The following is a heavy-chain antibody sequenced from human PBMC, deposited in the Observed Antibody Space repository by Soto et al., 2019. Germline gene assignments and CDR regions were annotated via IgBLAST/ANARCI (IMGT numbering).Heavy chain of an antibody. V-gene: IGHV3-7*01. CDR2: IKQDGSEK. D-gene: IGHD2-15*01. CDR1: GFTFSSYW. J-gene: IGHJ5*02. Sequence: GGSLRLSCAASGFTFSSYWMSWVRQAPGKGLEWVANIKQDGSEKYYVDSVKGRFTISRDNAKNSLYLQMNSLRAEDTAVYYCARDYGDCSGGSCYSFGWFDPWGQGTLVTVSS. CDR3: ARDYGDCSGGSCYSFGWFDP.